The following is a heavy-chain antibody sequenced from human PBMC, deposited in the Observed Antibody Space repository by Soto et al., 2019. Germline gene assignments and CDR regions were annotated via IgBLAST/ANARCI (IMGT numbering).Heavy chain of an antibody. CDR1: GFTFSSYS. CDR3: ARVCGYSGYVLYYYYGMDV. D-gene: IGHD5-12*01. V-gene: IGHV3-21*01. Sequence: PGGPLRLSCAASGFTFSSYSMNWVRQAPGKGLEWVSSISSSSSYIYYADSVKSRFTISRDNAKNSLYLQMNSLRAEDTAVYYCARVCGYSGYVLYYYYGMDVWGQGTTVTVSS. J-gene: IGHJ6*02. CDR2: ISSSSSYI.